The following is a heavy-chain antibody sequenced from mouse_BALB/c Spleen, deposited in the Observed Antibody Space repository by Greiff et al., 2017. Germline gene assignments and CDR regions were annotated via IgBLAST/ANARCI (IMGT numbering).Heavy chain of an antibody. CDR3: ARSLGRDAMDY. V-gene: IGHV1-39*01. CDR2: INPYYGST. Sequence: VQLQQTGPELVKPGASVKISCKASGYSFTDYIMLWVKQSHGKSLEWIGNINPYYGSTSYNLKFKGKATLTVDKSSSTAYMQLNSLTSEDSAVYYCARSLGRDAMDYWGQGTSVTVSS. J-gene: IGHJ4*01. CDR1: GYSFTDYI. D-gene: IGHD4-1*01.